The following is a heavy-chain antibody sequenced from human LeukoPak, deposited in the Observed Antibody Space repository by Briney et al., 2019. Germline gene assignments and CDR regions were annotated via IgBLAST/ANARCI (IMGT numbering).Heavy chain of an antibody. J-gene: IGHJ5*02. V-gene: IGHV3-15*01. CDR2: IKAKAHGGTI. Sequence: GGSLRLSCAASGFAFINAWMAWVRQAPGKGLEWVGRIKAKAHGGTIEYAAPVKGRFTISRDDSTKTLYLQMNSLKTEDTAVYYCTTDRMIYATNWAVSWFDPWGQGTLVTVSS. CDR3: TTDRMIYATNWAVSWFDP. D-gene: IGHD2-8*01. CDR1: GFAFINAW.